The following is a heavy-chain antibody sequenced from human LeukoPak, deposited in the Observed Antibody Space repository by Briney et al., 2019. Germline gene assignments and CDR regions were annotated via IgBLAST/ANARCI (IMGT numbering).Heavy chain of an antibody. CDR2: IKQDGSEK. V-gene: IGHV3-7*01. CDR3: ATTYYDFWSGYYTPPDY. Sequence: GGSLRLSCAASGFTFSSYWMSWVRQAPGKGLERVANIKQDGSEKYYVDSVKGRFTISRDNAKNSLYLQMNSLRAEDTAVYYCATTYYDFWSGYYTPPDYWGQGTLVTVSS. CDR1: GFTFSSYW. J-gene: IGHJ4*02. D-gene: IGHD3-3*01.